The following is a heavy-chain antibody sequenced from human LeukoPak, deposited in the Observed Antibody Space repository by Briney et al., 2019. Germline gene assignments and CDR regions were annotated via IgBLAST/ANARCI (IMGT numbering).Heavy chain of an antibody. J-gene: IGHJ4*02. CDR1: GGSISSGDYY. Sequence: SETLSLTCTVSGGSISSGDYYWSWIRQPPGKGLEWIGYIYYSGSTNYNPSLKSRISISVDTSKNQFSLKLSSVTAADTAVYYCARGEDGFCSSTSCYRRMGIDYWGQGTLVTVSS. CDR2: IYYSGST. CDR3: ARGEDGFCSSTSCYRRMGIDY. V-gene: IGHV4-30-4*01. D-gene: IGHD2-2*03.